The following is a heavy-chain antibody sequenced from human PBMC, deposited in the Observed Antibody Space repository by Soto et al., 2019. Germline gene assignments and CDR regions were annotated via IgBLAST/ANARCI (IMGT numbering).Heavy chain of an antibody. CDR3: ARDAGIPVVGRGTSFAY. Sequence: QVQLVQSGAEVKKPGSSVKVSCKASGGTFSNYAITWVRQAPGQGREWMGTIIPIFASPRYAQKFQGRVTITADDSTSTTYMDLSSLRSEDTAVYYCARDAGIPVVGRGTSFAYWGQGTLVIVSS. J-gene: IGHJ4*02. CDR2: IIPIFASP. V-gene: IGHV1-69*18. D-gene: IGHD6-19*01. CDR1: GGTFSNYA.